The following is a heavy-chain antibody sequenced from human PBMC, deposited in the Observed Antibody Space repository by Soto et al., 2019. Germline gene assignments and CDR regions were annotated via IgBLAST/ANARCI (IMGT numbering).Heavy chain of an antibody. CDR2: ISPNSGGT. J-gene: IGHJ4*02. V-gene: IGHV1-2*04. CDR3: ARVDRYSSSWLHFDY. CDR1: GYTITGXY. D-gene: IGHD6-13*01. Sequence: GASVKVSCKASGYTITGXYMHWVRQAPGQGLEWMGWISPNSGGTNYAQKFQGWVTMTRDTSISTAYMELSRLRSDDTAVYYCARVDRYSSSWLHFDYWGQGTLVTVSS.